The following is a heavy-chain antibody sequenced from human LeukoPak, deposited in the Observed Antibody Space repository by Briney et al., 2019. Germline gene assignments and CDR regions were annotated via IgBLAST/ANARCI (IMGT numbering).Heavy chain of an antibody. D-gene: IGHD5-24*01. CDR3: AREFRVYGMDV. CDR2: ISSSSSYI. V-gene: IGHV3-21*01. CDR1: GFTFSSYS. J-gene: IGHJ6*02. Sequence: GGSLRLSCAASGFTFSSYSMNWVRQAPGKGLEWVSSISSSSSYIYYADSVKGRFTISRDNAKNSLYLQVNSLRAEDTAVYYCAREFRVYGMDVWGQGTTVTVSS.